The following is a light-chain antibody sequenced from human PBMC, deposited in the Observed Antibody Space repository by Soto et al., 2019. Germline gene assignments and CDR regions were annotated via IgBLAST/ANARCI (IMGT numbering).Light chain of an antibody. J-gene: IGLJ1*01. CDR3: QVWDSSSDHYV. CDR2: DDG. CDR1: NIETKS. Sequence: SYELTQPPSGSVAPGQTARITCWGNNIETKSVHWYQQRPGQAPVLVVYDDGDRPSGIPERFSGSNSGNTATLTISRVEVGDEADYYCQVWDSSSDHYVFGSGTKVTXL. V-gene: IGLV3-21*02.